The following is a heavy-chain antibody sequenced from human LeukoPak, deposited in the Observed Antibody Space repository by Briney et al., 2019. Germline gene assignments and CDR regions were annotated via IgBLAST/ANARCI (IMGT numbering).Heavy chain of an antibody. CDR2: IYYSGST. J-gene: IGHJ5*02. CDR3: ARYEYYYDSSGYLCWFDP. D-gene: IGHD3-22*01. V-gene: IGHV4-59*01. CDR1: GGSISGYY. Sequence: PSETLSLTCTVSGGSISGYYWSWIRQPPGKGLECIGYIYYSGSTNYNPSLKSRVTISVDTSKNQFSLKLSSVTAADTAVYYCARYEYYYDSSGYLCWFDPWGQGTLVTVSS.